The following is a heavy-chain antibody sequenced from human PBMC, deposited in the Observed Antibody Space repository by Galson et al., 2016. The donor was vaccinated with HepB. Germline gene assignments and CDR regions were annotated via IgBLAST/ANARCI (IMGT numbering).Heavy chain of an antibody. Sequence: SLRLSCATSGFTFGGYGMSWFRQAPGKGLEWVGFIRSEAYGGTTEYAASVKGGLTISTDESKSNAYLQRQSLKTEDTAVYYCAKAAAPDYYYYYMDVWGKGTTVTVSS. CDR1: GFTFGGYG. CDR3: AKAAAPDYYYYYMDV. CDR2: IRSEAYGGTT. D-gene: IGHD6-13*01. V-gene: IGHV3-49*03. J-gene: IGHJ6*03.